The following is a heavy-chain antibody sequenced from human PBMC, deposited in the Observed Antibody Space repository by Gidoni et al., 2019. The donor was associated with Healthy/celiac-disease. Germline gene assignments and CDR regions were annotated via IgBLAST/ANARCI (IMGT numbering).Heavy chain of an antibody. CDR1: GFTFSSYG. J-gene: IGHJ3*02. V-gene: IGHV3-30*18. D-gene: IGHD3-22*01. CDR2: ISYDGSNK. CDR3: AKDLNYYDSSGYYGDAFDI. Sequence: QVQLVESGGGVVQPGRSLRLSCAASGFTFSSYGMPWVRQAPGKGLEWVPVISYDGSNKYYADSVKGRFTISRDNSKNTLYLQMNSLRAEDTAVYYCAKDLNYYDSSGYYGDAFDIWGQGTMVTVSS.